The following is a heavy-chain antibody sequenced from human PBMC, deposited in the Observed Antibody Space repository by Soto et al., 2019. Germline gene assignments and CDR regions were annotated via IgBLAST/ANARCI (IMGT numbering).Heavy chain of an antibody. Sequence: QVQLVESGGGVVQPGRSLRLSCAASGFTFSSYAMHWVRQAPGKGLEWVAVISYDGSNKYYADSVKGRFTISRDNSKNTLYLQMNSLRAEDTAVYYCARALVVVPAAIDYYYGMDVWGQGTTVTVSS. J-gene: IGHJ6*02. V-gene: IGHV3-30-3*01. CDR1: GFTFSSYA. D-gene: IGHD2-2*01. CDR2: ISYDGSNK. CDR3: ARALVVVPAAIDYYYGMDV.